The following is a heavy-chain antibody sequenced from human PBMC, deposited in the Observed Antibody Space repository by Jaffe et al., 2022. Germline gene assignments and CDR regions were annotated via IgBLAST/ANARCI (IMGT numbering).Heavy chain of an antibody. CDR2: IYPGDSDT. CDR3: VRHLEAAAGDGADYYYYYYMDV. Sequence: EVQLVQSGAEVKKPGESLKISCKGSGYSFTSYWIGWVRQMPGKGLEWMGIIYPGDSDTRYSPSFQGQVTISADKSISTAYLQWSSLKASDTAMYYCVRHLEAAAGDGADYYYYYYMDVWGKGTTVTVSS. CDR1: GYSFTSYW. J-gene: IGHJ6*03. D-gene: IGHD6-13*01. V-gene: IGHV5-51*01.